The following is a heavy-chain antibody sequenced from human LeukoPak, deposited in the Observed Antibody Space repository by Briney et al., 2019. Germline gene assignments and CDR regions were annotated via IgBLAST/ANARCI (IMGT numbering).Heavy chain of an antibody. D-gene: IGHD1-26*01. CDR3: ARHVKWELLY. Sequence: GASVKVSCKASGYTFTGYYIHWVRQAPGQGLELMGWINANSGVTNYAQKFQGGVTMTRDTSISTAYMELRSLRSDDTAVYYCARHVKWELLYWGQGTLVAVSS. CDR2: INANSGVT. J-gene: IGHJ4*02. CDR1: GYTFTGYY. V-gene: IGHV1-2*02.